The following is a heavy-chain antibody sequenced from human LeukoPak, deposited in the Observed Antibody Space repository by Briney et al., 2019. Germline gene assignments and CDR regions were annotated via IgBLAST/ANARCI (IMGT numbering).Heavy chain of an antibody. CDR2: IGGGGVST. J-gene: IGHJ4*02. D-gene: IGHD3-22*01. CDR1: GFTFSSYA. V-gene: IGHV3-23*01. CDR3: AKLFLTMIVVVIPYYFDY. Sequence: GGSLRLSCAASGFTFSSYAMSWVRQAPGSGRGWVLVIGGGGVSTYYADSVKGRFTISRDNSKNTLYLQMNSLRAEDTAVYYCAKLFLTMIVVVIPYYFDYWAREPWSPSPQ.